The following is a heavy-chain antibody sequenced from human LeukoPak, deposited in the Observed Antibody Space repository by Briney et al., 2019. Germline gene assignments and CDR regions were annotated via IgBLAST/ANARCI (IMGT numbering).Heavy chain of an antibody. CDR2: IKQDGSEK. J-gene: IGHJ4*02. V-gene: IGHV3-7*03. CDR1: GFSFSAYS. Sequence: PGGSLRLSCAASGFSFSAYSMSWVRQAPGKGLEWVANIKQDGSEKYYVDSVKGRVTISRDNAKNSLYLQMNSLTAEDTAVYYCARGVDVTAAAPFDYWGQGTLVTVSS. D-gene: IGHD2-2*01. CDR3: ARGVDVTAAAPFDY.